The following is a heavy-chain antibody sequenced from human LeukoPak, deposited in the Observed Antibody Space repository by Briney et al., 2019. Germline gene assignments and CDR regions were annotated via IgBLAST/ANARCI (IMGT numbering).Heavy chain of an antibody. D-gene: IGHD5-12*01. CDR2: IYYSGST. Sequence: SETLSLTCTVSGGSISSGGYYWSWIRQHPGKGLEWIGYIYYSGSTYYNPSLKSRVTISVDTSKNQFSLKLSSVTAADTAVYYCARADGYSGYHSTTGRHFDYWGQGTLVTVSS. CDR1: GGSISSGGYY. CDR3: ARADGYSGYHSTTGRHFDY. V-gene: IGHV4-31*03. J-gene: IGHJ4*02.